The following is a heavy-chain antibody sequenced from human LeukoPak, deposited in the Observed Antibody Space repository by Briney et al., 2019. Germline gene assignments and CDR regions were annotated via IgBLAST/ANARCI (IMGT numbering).Heavy chain of an antibody. CDR2: IYTSGST. CDR1: GGSLSSYY. CDR3: ARTYSSSWYGNWFDP. J-gene: IGHJ5*02. D-gene: IGHD6-13*01. V-gene: IGHV4-4*07. Sequence: SETLSLTCTVSGGSLSSYYWSWLRQPAGKGLEWIGRIYTSGSTNYNPSLKSRVTMSVDTPKNQFSLKLSSVTAADTAVYYCARTYSSSWYGNWFDPWGQGTLVTVSS.